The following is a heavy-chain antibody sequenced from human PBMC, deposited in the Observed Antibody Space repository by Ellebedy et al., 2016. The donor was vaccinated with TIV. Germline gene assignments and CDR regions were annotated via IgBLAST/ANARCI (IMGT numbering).Heavy chain of an antibody. CDR1: GFTFTPYA. CDR2: ISGSSLTI. CDR3: ARDMAWGNERVNDALDM. V-gene: IGHV3-48*04. D-gene: IGHD1-1*01. J-gene: IGHJ3*02. Sequence: GGSLRLSCVVSGFTFTPYATNWVRQAPGKGLEWLSYISGSSLTIYYADSVKGRFIISRDNAENSLYLQMTSLRAEDTAVYYCARDMAWGNERVNDALDMWGQGTMVIVSP.